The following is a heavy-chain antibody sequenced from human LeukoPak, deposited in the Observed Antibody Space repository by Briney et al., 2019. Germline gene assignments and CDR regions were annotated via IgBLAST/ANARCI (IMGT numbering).Heavy chain of an antibody. V-gene: IGHV1-2*02. CDR1: GYTFTGYY. CDR3: ARGSVIYGAFDI. CDR2: INPNSGGT. J-gene: IGHJ3*02. D-gene: IGHD2/OR15-2a*01. Sequence: ASVKVSCKASGYTFTGYYMHWVRQAPGQGLEWMGWINPNSGGTNYAQKFQGRVAMTRDTSISTAYMELSRLRSDDTAVYYCARGSVIYGAFDIWGQGTMVTVSS.